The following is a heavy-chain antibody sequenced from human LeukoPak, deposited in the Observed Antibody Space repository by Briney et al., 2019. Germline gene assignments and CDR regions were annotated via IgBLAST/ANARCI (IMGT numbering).Heavy chain of an antibody. CDR3: YISGWTEDIDN. D-gene: IGHD6-19*01. CDR2: ISDNGGST. CDR1: GFTVSTNY. V-gene: IGHV3-64D*06. J-gene: IGHJ4*02. Sequence: PGGSLRLSCAASGFTVSTNYMSWVRQAPGKGLEYVSGISDNGGSTFYADSVKGRFTISRDNSKNTLYLQMSSLRGEDTAVYYCYISGWTEDIDNWGQGTLVTVSS.